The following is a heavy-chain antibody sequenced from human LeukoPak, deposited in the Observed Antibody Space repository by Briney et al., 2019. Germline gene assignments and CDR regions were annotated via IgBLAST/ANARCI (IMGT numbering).Heavy chain of an antibody. D-gene: IGHD6-6*01. J-gene: IGHJ3*02. Sequence: GGSLRLSCAASGFTFSSYAMHWVRQAPGKGLEWVAVISYDGSNKYYADSVKGRFTISRDNSKNTLYLQMNSLRAEDTAVYYCGGVDYSSSLDDGAWAFDIWGQGKMVPVSS. CDR2: ISYDGSNK. V-gene: IGHV3-30-3*01. CDR3: GGVDYSSSLDDGAWAFDI. CDR1: GFTFSSYA.